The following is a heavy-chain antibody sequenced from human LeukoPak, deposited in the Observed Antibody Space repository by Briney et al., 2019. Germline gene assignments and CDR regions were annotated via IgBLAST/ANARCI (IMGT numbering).Heavy chain of an antibody. CDR1: GYTFSSYN. J-gene: IGHJ5*02. Sequence: GGSLRLSCAASGYTFSSYNMNWVRQAPGKGLEWVSYISSSRSIIYYADSVKGRFTISRDNAKNSLYLQMNSLRAEDTAVYYCARSDWFDPWGQGTLVIVSS. CDR3: ARSDWFDP. D-gene: IGHD2-21*01. CDR2: ISSSRSII. V-gene: IGHV3-48*01.